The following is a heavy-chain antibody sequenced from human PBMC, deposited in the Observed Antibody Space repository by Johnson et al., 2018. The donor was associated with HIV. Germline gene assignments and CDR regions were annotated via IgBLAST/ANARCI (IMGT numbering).Heavy chain of an antibody. CDR3: TRGRHSLDAFDV. CDR1: GFTFSTYW. D-gene: IGHD2-21*01. V-gene: IGHV3-74*02. J-gene: IGHJ3*01. Sequence: VQLVESGGGAVQPGKSLRLSCAASGFTFSTYWMNWVRQAPGKGLVWVSRLNSDGSRTYYADSVKGRFTISRDNAKNTLYLQMNSLRAEDTAVYYCTRGRHSLDAFDVWGQGTMVTVSS. CDR2: LNSDGSRT.